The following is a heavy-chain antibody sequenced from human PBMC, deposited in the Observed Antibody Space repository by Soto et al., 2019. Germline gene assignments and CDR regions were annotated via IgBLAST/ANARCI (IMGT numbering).Heavy chain of an antibody. CDR1: GDSMCSGDYY. D-gene: IGHD3-10*01. Sequence: QVQLQESGPGLVKPSQTLSLTCTVSGDSMCSGDYYWTWIRQPPWKGLEWIGYIYYIGTTFYNPSLESRVNISIDTSKNHFSLRLTSVTAADTAVYYCSRGSTYYGFLTWGQGTLVTVSS. J-gene: IGHJ5*02. V-gene: IGHV4-30-4*01. CDR3: SRGSTYYGFLT. CDR2: IYYIGTT.